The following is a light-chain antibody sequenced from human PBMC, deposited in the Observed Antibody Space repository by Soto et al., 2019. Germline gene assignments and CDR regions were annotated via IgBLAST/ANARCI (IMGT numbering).Light chain of an antibody. CDR2: EVI. Sequence: QSVLIQPPSASGSPGQSVTISCTGTSSDVGGYNYVSWYQQHPGKAPKLMIYEVIKRPSGVPDRFSGSKSGNTASLTVSGLQAEDEADDYCSSYAGSKIIFGGGTQLTVL. CDR1: SSDVGGYNY. V-gene: IGLV2-8*01. CDR3: SSYAGSKII. J-gene: IGLJ2*01.